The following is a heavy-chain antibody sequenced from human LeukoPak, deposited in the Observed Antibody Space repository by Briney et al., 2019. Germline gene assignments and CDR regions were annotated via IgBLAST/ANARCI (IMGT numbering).Heavy chain of an antibody. CDR1: GFTFSSYW. D-gene: IGHD6-19*01. CDR2: IKQDGSEQ. V-gene: IGHV3-7*01. J-gene: IGHJ4*02. CDR3: ARPFSHSSGWYYDY. Sequence: PGGSLRLSCEASGFTFSSYWMNWVRQAPGKGLEWVANIKQDGSEQYYEDSVKGRFTISRDNAKNLLYLQMNSLRAEDTAVYYCARPFSHSSGWYYDYWGQGTLVTVSS.